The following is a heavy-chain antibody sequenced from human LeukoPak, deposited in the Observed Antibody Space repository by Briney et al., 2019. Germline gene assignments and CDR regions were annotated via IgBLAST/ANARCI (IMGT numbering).Heavy chain of an antibody. D-gene: IGHD6-25*01. V-gene: IGHV4-59*08. CDR2: VYYSGST. CDR3: GFSEGDF. CDR1: GGSIGSYY. Sequence: SETLSLTCTVSGGSIGSYYWSWIRQPPGKGLEWNGYVYYSGSTNYTPSLKSRVTISVDTSKNQFSLELTSVTAADTAMYFCGFSEGDFWGQGALVTVSS. J-gene: IGHJ4*02.